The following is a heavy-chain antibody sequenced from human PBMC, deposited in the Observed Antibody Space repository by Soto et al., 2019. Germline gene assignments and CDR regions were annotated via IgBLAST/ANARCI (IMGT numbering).Heavy chain of an antibody. CDR1: GFTFSSYW. Sequence: PGGSLILSCAASGFTFSSYWMSWVRQAPGKGLEWVANIKQDGSEKYYVDSVKGRFTISRDNAKNSLYLQMNSLRAEDTAVYYCARDGSWTWIRTDYWGQGTLVTVSS. CDR2: IKQDGSEK. V-gene: IGHV3-7*01. J-gene: IGHJ4*02. CDR3: ARDGSWTWIRTDY. D-gene: IGHD5-18*01.